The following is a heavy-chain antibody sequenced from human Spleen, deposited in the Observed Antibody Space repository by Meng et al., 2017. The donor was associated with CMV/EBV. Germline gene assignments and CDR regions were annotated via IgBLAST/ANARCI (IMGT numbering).Heavy chain of an antibody. CDR1: GGSISSYY. CDR3: ARGPRYDY. V-gene: IGHV4-59*01. Sequence: SETLSLTCTVSGGSISSYYWSWIRKPPGKGLEWIGYIYYSGSTNYNPPLKSRVTISVDTSKNQSAQKLSSVTAADTAVYYCARGPRYDYWGQGTLVTVSS. CDR2: IYYSGST. D-gene: IGHD3-9*01. J-gene: IGHJ4*02.